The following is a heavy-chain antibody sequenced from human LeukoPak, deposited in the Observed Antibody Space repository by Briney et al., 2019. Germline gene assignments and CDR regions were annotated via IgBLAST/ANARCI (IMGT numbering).Heavy chain of an antibody. D-gene: IGHD6-13*01. CDR2: IIPIFGTA. J-gene: IGHJ4*02. Sequence: ASVKVSCKASGGTFSSYAISWVRQAPGQGLEWMGGIIPIFGTANYAQKFQGRVTITAGESTSTAYMELSSLRSEDTAVYYCARGIRYSSSSYYFDYWGQGTLVTVSS. V-gene: IGHV1-69*13. CDR1: GGTFSSYA. CDR3: ARGIRYSSSSYYFDY.